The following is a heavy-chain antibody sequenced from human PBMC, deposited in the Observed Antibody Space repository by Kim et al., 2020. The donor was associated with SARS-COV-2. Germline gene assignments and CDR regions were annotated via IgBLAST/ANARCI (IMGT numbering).Heavy chain of an antibody. V-gene: IGHV3-23*01. D-gene: IGHD3-3*01. J-gene: IGHJ4*02. CDR2: ISGSGDKT. CDR1: GFTFSSYA. Sequence: GGSLRLSCAASGFTFSSYAMSWVRQAPGKGLEWGAFISGSGDKTYYADSVKGRVTISRDNSKSTLYLQMNSLRAEDTAVYYCAVKGAFGSGYGGQGTLVTVSS. CDR3: AVKGAFGSGY.